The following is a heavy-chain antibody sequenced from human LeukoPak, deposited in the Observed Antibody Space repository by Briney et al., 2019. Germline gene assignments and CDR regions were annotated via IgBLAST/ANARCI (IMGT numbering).Heavy chain of an antibody. V-gene: IGHV3-11*01. CDR3: AKDRLRPVLTGSGTFDI. Sequence: GGSLRLSCAASGFTFSDYYMSWIRQAPGKGLEWVSYISSSGSTIYYADSVKGRFTISRDNAKNSLYLQMNSLRPEDTALYYCAKDRLRPVLTGSGTFDIWGQGTMVTVSS. J-gene: IGHJ3*02. CDR1: GFTFSDYY. D-gene: IGHD3-9*01. CDR2: ISSSGSTI.